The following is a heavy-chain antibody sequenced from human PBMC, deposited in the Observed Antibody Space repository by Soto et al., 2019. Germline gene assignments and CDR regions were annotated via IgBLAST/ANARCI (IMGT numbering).Heavy chain of an antibody. CDR3: ARNPIVILRVNWFDP. V-gene: IGHV4-34*01. CDR2: INHSGST. Sequence: ASETLSLTCAVYGGSFSGYYWSWVRQPPGKGLEWIGEINHSGSTNYNPSLKSRVTISVDTSKNQFSLKLSSVTAADTAVYYCARNPIVILRVNWFDPWGQGTLVTVSS. CDR1: GGSFSGYY. D-gene: IGHD2-21*01. J-gene: IGHJ5*02.